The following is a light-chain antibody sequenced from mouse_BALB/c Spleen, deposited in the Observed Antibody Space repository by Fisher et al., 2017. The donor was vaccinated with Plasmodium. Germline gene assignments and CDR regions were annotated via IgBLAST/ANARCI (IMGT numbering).Light chain of an antibody. V-gene: IGKV5-39*01. CDR1: QTVNNN. Sequence: DIVMTQSTVTLSVTPGDSVSLSCRASQTVNNNLHWYQQKSHESPRLLINYASQSISGIPSRFSGSGSGSDFTLTISSVEPEDVGVYYCQNGHSFPALTFGAGTKLELK. CDR2: YAS. CDR3: QNGHSFPALT. J-gene: IGKJ5*01.